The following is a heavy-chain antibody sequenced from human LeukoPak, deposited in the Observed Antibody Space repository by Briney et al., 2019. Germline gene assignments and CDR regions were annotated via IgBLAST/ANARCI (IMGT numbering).Heavy chain of an antibody. J-gene: IGHJ4*02. CDR3: ARDWDYYDSSGPLFDY. Sequence: ASVKVSCKASGYTFTGYYMHWVRQAPGQGLEWMGWINPNSGGTNYAQKFQGRVTMTRDTSISTAYMELSSLRSEDMAVYYCARDWDYYDSSGPLFDYWGQGTLVTVSS. CDR2: INPNSGGT. V-gene: IGHV1-2*02. CDR1: GYTFTGYY. D-gene: IGHD3-22*01.